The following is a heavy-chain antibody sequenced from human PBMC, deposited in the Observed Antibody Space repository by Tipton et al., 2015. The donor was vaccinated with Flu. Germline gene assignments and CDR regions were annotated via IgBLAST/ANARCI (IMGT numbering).Heavy chain of an antibody. CDR1: GGSISSSSYY. D-gene: IGHD2-15*01. V-gene: IGHV4-39*07. CDR3: ARDRGWWEPNWFDP. J-gene: IGHJ5*02. Sequence: TLSLTCTVSGGSISSSSYYWGWIRQPPGKGLEWIGSIYYTGSTNYNPSLKSRVTISVDTSKNQFSLKLSSVTAADTAVYYCARDRGWWEPNWFDPWGQGTLVTVSS. CDR2: IYYTGST.